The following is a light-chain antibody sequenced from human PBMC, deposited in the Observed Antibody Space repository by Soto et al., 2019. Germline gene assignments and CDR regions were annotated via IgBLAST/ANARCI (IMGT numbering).Light chain of an antibody. CDR2: DAT. J-gene: IGKJ3*01. CDR1: QDISNH. Sequence: DIQMTQSPSSLSASVVDRVTITCQASQDISNHLNWYQQTPGKAPKLVISDATTLEAGVPSRFTGSGAATYFTFTITSLQPEDIATYYCQQYATLPPAFGPGTKLDI. V-gene: IGKV1-33*01. CDR3: QQYATLPPA.